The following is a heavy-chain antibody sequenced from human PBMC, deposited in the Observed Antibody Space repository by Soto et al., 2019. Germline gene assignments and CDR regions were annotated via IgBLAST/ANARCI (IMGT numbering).Heavy chain of an antibody. CDR1: GCSIRSSSYY. D-gene: IGHD3-16*01. CDR2: IYYSGST. J-gene: IGHJ6*02. V-gene: IGHV4-39*01. Sequence: SETLSLTCPVSGCSIRSSSYYWGWIRQPPGKGLEWIGSIYYSGSTYYNPSLKSRVTISVDTSKNQFSLKLSSVTAADTAVYYCATPGGGYYYYGMDVWGQGTTVTVSS. CDR3: ATPGGGYYYYGMDV.